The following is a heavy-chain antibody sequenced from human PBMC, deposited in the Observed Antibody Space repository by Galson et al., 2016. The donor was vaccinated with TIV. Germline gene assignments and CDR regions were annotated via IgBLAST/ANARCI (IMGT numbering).Heavy chain of an antibody. Sequence: SETLSLTCAVSGGSLSGYFWTWIRQAPGKGLEWIGEISHSGYARHNPSLESRVTLSIDTSQSQFSLQLSSVTAADTAVYYCAREFYDVLTGPINFYYGMDIWGQGTTVTVS. CDR3: AREFYDVLTGPINFYYGMDI. CDR2: ISHSGYA. J-gene: IGHJ6*02. V-gene: IGHV4-34*01. D-gene: IGHD3-9*01. CDR1: GGSLSGYF.